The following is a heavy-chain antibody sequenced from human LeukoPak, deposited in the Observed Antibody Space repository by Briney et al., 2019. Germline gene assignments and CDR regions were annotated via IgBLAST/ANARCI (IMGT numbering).Heavy chain of an antibody. D-gene: IGHD7-27*01. CDR1: GFTFSGYT. CDR2: LSHDGSTK. J-gene: IGHJ4*02. V-gene: IGHV3-30-3*01. Sequence: PGGSLRLSCAASGFTFSGYTMHWVRQAPGKGLEWVAVLSHDGSTKYYADSVKGRFTISRDNSKNTLYLQMNSLRAEDTAVYYCAKDLDRWGKYYFDYWGQGTLVTVSS. CDR3: AKDLDRWGKYYFDY.